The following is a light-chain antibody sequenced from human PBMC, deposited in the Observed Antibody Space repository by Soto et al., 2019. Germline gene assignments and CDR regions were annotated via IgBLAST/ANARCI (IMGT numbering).Light chain of an antibody. CDR2: GAS. CDR3: QEYDNWPLWT. Sequence: ETVMTQSPATLPVSPGERATLSCRAGQSVRINLAWYQQKPGQAPRLLIYGASTRATGVPARFSGSASGTEFTLTINSLQSEDFALYYCQEYDNWPLWTFGQGTKVDIK. V-gene: IGKV3-15*01. CDR1: QSVRIN. J-gene: IGKJ1*01.